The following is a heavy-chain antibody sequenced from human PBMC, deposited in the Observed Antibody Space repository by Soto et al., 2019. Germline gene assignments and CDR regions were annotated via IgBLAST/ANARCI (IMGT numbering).Heavy chain of an antibody. CDR1: GFTVSRNY. V-gene: IGHV3-66*01. J-gene: IGHJ6*02. Sequence: EVQLVESGGGLVQPGGSLRLSCAASGFTVSRNYMSWVRQAPGKGLEWVSVIYSGGSTYYADSVKGRFTISRDNSKNTLYLQMNSLRSEDTAVYYCARARIPTGMDGWGQGTTVTVSS. CDR2: IYSGGST. CDR3: ARARIPTGMDG.